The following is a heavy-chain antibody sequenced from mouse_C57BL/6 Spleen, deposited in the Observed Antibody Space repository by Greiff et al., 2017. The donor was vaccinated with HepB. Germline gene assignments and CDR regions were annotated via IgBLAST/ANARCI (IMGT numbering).Heavy chain of an antibody. D-gene: IGHD3-1*01. CDR3: AREGGYPYFDY. CDR1: GYTFTSYW. V-gene: IGHV1-64*01. J-gene: IGHJ2*01. CDR2: IHPNSGST. Sequence: QVQLQQPGAELVKPGASVKLSCKASGYTFTSYWMHWVKQRPGQGLEWIGMIHPNSGSTNYNEKFKSKATLTVDKSSSTAYMQLSSLTSEDSAVYYCAREGGYPYFDYWGQGTTLTVSS.